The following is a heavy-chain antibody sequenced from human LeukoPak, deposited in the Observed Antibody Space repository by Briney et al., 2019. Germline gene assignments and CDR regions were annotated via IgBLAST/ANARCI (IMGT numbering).Heavy chain of an antibody. CDR2: IHGLGSDK. D-gene: IGHD3-16*01. J-gene: IGHJ2*01. V-gene: IGHV3-74*01. CDR3: ASEWGRPGWYFDL. CDR1: GFTFTDSW. Sequence: GGSLRLSCAASGFTFTDSWMHWVRHAPGMGLVWVSRIHGLGSDKDYADSVKGRFTISRDNAKNTVYLQMNSLRAEDTAVYYCASEWGRPGWYFDLWGRGTLITVSS.